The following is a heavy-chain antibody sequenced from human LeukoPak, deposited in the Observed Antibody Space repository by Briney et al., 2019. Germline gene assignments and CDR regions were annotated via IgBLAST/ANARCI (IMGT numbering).Heavy chain of an antibody. CDR2: IKQDESEK. CDR1: GFTFSSYW. V-gene: IGHV3-7*01. CDR3: ARRRYGEAFNV. J-gene: IGHJ3*01. D-gene: IGHD3-9*01. Sequence: GGSLRLSCAASGFTFSSYWLSWVRQAPGKGLEWVANIKQDESEKHYADSVKGRFTISRDNAKNSLYLQMNSLTAEDTAVFYCARRRYGEAFNVWGQGTMVTVSS.